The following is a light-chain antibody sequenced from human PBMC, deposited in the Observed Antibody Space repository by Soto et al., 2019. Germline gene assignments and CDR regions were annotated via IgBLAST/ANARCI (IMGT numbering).Light chain of an antibody. Sequence: EIVLTQSPATLSLSPGERATLSCRASQSVNSYLAWYQQKPGQAPSLLIYDASNRATGIPARFSGSGSGTDFTLTISSLEPKDFAVYYCQQRRDWPITFGQGTRLEIK. V-gene: IGKV3-11*01. CDR3: QQRRDWPIT. CDR2: DAS. J-gene: IGKJ5*01. CDR1: QSVNSY.